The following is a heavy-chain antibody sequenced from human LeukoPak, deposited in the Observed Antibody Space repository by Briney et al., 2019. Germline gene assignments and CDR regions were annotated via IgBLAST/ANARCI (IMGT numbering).Heavy chain of an antibody. CDR2: IWYDGSNK. J-gene: IGHJ6*02. Sequence: GRSLRLSCAASGFTFSSYGMHWARQAPGKGLEWVAVIWYDGSNKYYADSVKGRFTISRDNSKNTLYLQMNSLRAEDTAVYYCARDHGDYYYGMDVWGQGTTVTVSS. CDR1: GFTFSSYG. D-gene: IGHD2-8*01. CDR3: ARDHGDYYYGMDV. V-gene: IGHV3-33*01.